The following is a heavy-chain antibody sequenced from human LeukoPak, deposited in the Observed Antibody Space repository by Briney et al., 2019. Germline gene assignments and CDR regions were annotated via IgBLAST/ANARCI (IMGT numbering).Heavy chain of an antibody. D-gene: IGHD3-16*02. V-gene: IGHV4-4*09. J-gene: IGHJ5*02. CDR2: IYTSGST. CDR1: GGSISSYY. Sequence: SETLSLTCTVSGGSISSYYWSWIRQPPGKGLEWIGYIYTSGSTNYNPSLKSQVTISVDTSKNQFSLKLSSVTAADTAVYYCAGLLYDYVWGSYRSGWFDPWGQGTLVTVSS. CDR3: AGLLYDYVWGSYRSGWFDP.